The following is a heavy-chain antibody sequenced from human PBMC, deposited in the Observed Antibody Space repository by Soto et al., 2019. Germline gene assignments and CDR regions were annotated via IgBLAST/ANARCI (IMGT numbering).Heavy chain of an antibody. CDR2: IYYSGST. D-gene: IGHD3-16*02. CDR1: GGSISSGDYY. CDR3: ARDYIWGSYRHERAFDY. Sequence: PSETLSLTCTVSGGSISSGDYYWSWIRQHPGKGLEWIGYIYYSGSTYYNNPSLKSRVTISVDTSENQFSLKLSSVTAADTAVYYCARDYIWGSYRHERAFDYWGQGTPVTVSS. J-gene: IGHJ4*02. V-gene: IGHV4-31*03.